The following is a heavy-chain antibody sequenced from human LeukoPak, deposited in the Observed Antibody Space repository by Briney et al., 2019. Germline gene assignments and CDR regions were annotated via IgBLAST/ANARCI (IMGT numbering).Heavy chain of an antibody. D-gene: IGHD3-10*02. J-gene: IGHJ6*04. CDR1: KFTFSDYY. CDR2: ISSTSSTK. CDR3: AELGITMIGGV. V-gene: IGHV3-11*04. Sequence: GGSLRLSCAASKFTFSDYYMSWVRQAPGKGLEWISYISSTSSTKYYPDSVKGRFTISRDNAKNSLYLQMNSLRAEDTAVYYCAELGITMIGGVWGKGTTVTISS.